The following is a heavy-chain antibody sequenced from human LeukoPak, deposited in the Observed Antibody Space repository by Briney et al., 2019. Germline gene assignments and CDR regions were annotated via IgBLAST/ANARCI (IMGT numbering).Heavy chain of an antibody. V-gene: IGHV1-18*01. J-gene: IGHJ6*03. CDR2: ISAYNGNT. D-gene: IGHD3-3*01. CDR3: ARASHEDFWSGHYYYYMDV. Sequence: GASVKVSCKASGYTFTSYGISWVRQTPGQGLEWMGWISAYNGNTNYAQKLQGRVTMTTDTSTSTAYMELSSLRSEDTAVYYCARASHEDFWSGHYYYYMDVWGKGTTVTVSS. CDR1: GYTFTSYG.